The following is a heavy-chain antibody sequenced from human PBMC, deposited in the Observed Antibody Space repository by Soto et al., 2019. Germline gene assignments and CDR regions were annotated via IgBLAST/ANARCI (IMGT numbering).Heavy chain of an antibody. D-gene: IGHD2-21*01. CDR2: MYSDGKT. CDR3: ARSPYCGTECNSGYLDF. V-gene: IGHV3-53*01. Sequence: GGSLRLSCATSGFVVSRNYMHWVRQAPGKGLEWVSVMYSDGKTYYAESVRGRFAISRDNSKHTVFLHMNSLRAEDTAVYYCARSPYCGTECNSGYLDFWGQGSLVTVSS. CDR1: GFVVSRNY. J-gene: IGHJ4*02.